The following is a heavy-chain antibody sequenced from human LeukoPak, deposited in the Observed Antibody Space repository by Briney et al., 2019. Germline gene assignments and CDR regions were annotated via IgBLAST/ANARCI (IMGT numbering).Heavy chain of an antibody. Sequence: GGSLSLSCAASGFTFSSYSMNWVRQAPGKGLEWVSSITSSSSYVYYADSVKGRFTISRDNAKNSLYLQMNSLRAEDTAVYYCARDRGSYDWGQGTLVTVSS. CDR2: ITSSSSYV. CDR1: GFTFSSYS. J-gene: IGHJ4*02. CDR3: ARDRGSYD. V-gene: IGHV3-21*01. D-gene: IGHD1-26*01.